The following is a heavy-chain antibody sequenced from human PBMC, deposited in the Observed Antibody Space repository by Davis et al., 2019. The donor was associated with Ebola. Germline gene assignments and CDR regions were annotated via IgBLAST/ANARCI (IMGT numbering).Heavy chain of an antibody. CDR3: ARGMNVDTAMVSYYYYGMDV. D-gene: IGHD5-18*01. Sequence: SLKISCAASGFTFDDYAMHWVRQAPGKGLEWVSGISWNSGSIGYADSVKGRFTISRDNAKNTLYLQMNSLRAEDTAVYYCARGMNVDTAMVSYYYYGMDVWGQGTAVTVSS. V-gene: IGHV3-9*01. J-gene: IGHJ6*02. CDR2: ISWNSGSI. CDR1: GFTFDDYA.